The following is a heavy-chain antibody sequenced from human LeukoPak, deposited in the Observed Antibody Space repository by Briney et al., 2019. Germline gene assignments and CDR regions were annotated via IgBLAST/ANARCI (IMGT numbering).Heavy chain of an antibody. Sequence: GGSLRLSCAASGFIFSSYGMHWVRQAPGKGLEWVAFIRFDGTNKYYADSVKGRFTISRDNSKNTLYLQMNSLRAEDTAVYYCANHRRIYYYFHYWGQGTLVTVSS. J-gene: IGHJ4*02. CDR3: ANHRRIYYYFHY. D-gene: IGHD2-15*01. CDR2: IRFDGTNK. CDR1: GFIFSSYG. V-gene: IGHV3-30*02.